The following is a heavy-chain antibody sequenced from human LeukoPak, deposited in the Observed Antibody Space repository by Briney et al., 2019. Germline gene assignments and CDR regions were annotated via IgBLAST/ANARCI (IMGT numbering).Heavy chain of an antibody. V-gene: IGHV3-48*04. Sequence: GGSLRLSCAASGFTFSSYSMNWVRQAPGKGLEWVSYISSSSSTIYYADSVKGRFTISRDNAKNSLYLQMNSLRAEDTAVYYCAREEGIGLFPYWGQGTLVTVSS. CDR1: GFTFSSYS. CDR3: AREEGIGLFPY. CDR2: ISSSSSTI. D-gene: IGHD2/OR15-2a*01. J-gene: IGHJ4*02.